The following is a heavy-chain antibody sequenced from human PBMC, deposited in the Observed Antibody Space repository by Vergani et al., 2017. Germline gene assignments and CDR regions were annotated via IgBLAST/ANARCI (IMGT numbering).Heavy chain of an antibody. CDR1: GYSISSNNC. CDR2: ICHTEDT. Sequence: QVQLQESGPGLVKPPGTLSLTCAVSGYSISSNNCWTWVRQPPGKGLEWIGEICHTEDTKYSPSLKSRVTVSVDESRNLFSLRLNSVTAADTAVYYCATIGYRSWDYYFDDWGQGILVTVSS. CDR3: ATIGYRSWDYYFDD. V-gene: IGHV4-4*03. J-gene: IGHJ4*02. D-gene: IGHD6-19*01.